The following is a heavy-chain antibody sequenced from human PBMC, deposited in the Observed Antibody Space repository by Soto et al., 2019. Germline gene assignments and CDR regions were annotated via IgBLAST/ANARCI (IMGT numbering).Heavy chain of an antibody. CDR1: GGTFSSYA. J-gene: IGHJ6*02. CDR2: IVPLFRTT. D-gene: IGHD2-15*01. V-gene: IGHV1-69*06. Sequence: ASVKVSCKTSGGTFSSYAINWVRQAPGQGLEWMGGIVPLFRTTNYAQKFQGRVTITADTSTYTVYMELSELRSGDTAVYYCARGGYGSTWSNLLDRSGLDVWGHGTTVTVSS. CDR3: ARGGYGSTWSNLLDRSGLDV.